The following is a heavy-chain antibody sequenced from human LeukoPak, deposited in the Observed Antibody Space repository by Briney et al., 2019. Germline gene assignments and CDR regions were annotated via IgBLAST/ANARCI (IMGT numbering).Heavy chain of an antibody. CDR1: GYSISSGYY. CDR3: ARAPGQWLARGLDY. D-gene: IGHD6-19*01. V-gene: IGHV4-38-2*01. J-gene: IGHJ4*02. CDR2: IYHSGST. Sequence: PSETLSLTCAVSGYSISSGYYWGWIRQPPGKGLEWIGNIYHSGSTYYNPSLKSRVTISVDTSKNQFSLKLNSVTAADPAVYYCARAPGQWLARGLDYWGQGTLVTVSS.